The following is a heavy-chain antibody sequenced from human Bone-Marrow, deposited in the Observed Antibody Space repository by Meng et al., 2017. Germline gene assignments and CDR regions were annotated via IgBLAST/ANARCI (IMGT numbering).Heavy chain of an antibody. Sequence: ASVKVAWKASGYTFTSYYMHWVRQAPGQGLEWMGITNPSGGSTSYAQKFQGRVTMTRDTSTSTVYMELSSLRSEDTAVYYCARDWRGSSWYAGGGGYYYYYGMDVWGHGTTVTVSS. CDR2: TNPSGGST. CDR1: GYTFTSYY. CDR3: ARDWRGSSWYAGGGGYYYYYGMDV. D-gene: IGHD6-13*01. J-gene: IGHJ6*02. V-gene: IGHV1-46*01.